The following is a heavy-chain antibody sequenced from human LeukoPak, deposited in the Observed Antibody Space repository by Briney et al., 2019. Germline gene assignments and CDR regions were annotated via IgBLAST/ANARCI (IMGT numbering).Heavy chain of an antibody. CDR1: GYTLTELS. J-gene: IGHJ6*04. Sequence: AASVKVSCKVSGYTLTELSMHWVRQAPGKGLEWMGGFDPEDGETIYAQKFQGRVTMTRDTSISTAYMELSRLRSDDTAVYYCARARSLSLGGVWGKGTTVTVSS. D-gene: IGHD3-16*01. CDR3: ARARSLSLGGV. CDR2: FDPEDGET. V-gene: IGHV1-24*01.